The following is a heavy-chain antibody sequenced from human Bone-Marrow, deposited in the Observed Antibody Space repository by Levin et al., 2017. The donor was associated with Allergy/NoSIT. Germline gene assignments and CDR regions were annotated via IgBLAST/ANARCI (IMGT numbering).Heavy chain of an antibody. Sequence: SQTLSLTCTVSGGSIRSSTFYWGWIRQPPGKGLEWIGSFYFSGSTHYNPSLKSRVTISVDTSKHHFSLKLTSVTAADTAVYYCARHSESSSWYSAFDIWGQGTMVTVSS. CDR1: GGSIRSSTFY. J-gene: IGHJ3*02. D-gene: IGHD6-13*01. CDR3: ARHSESSSWYSAFDI. V-gene: IGHV4-39*01. CDR2: FYFSGST.